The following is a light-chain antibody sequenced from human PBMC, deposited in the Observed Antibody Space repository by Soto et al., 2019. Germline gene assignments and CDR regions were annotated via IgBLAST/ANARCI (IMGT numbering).Light chain of an antibody. Sequence: EIVLPQSPGTLSFSPGEGATLSCRASQSVSSTSLAWYQQKPGQAPRLLIYGESNRATGIPDRFSGSGSGTDFTLTISRLEPEDFALYYCQQYDGSPPWTFGLGTKVEFK. J-gene: IGKJ1*01. CDR1: QSVSSTS. V-gene: IGKV3-20*01. CDR3: QQYDGSPPWT. CDR2: GES.